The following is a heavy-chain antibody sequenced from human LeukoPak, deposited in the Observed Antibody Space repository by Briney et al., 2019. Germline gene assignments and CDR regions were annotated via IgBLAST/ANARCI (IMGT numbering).Heavy chain of an antibody. CDR2: INHSGST. D-gene: IGHD4-17*01. Sequence: SETLSLTCAVYGGSFSGYYWSWIRQPPGKGQEWIGEINHSGSTNYNPSLKSRVTISVDTSKNQFSLKLSSVTAADTAVYYCARSPRTTPEDYWGQGTLVTVSS. CDR3: ARSPRTTPEDY. CDR1: GGSFSGYY. V-gene: IGHV4-34*01. J-gene: IGHJ4*02.